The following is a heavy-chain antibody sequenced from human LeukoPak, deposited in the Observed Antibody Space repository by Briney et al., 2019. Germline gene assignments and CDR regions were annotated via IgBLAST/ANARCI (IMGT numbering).Heavy chain of an antibody. J-gene: IGHJ4*02. D-gene: IGHD2-15*01. V-gene: IGHV1-18*01. Sequence: ASVKVSCKASGYTFTSYGISWVRQAPGQGLEWMGWIIAYNGNTNYAQKLQGRVTMTTDTSTSTAYMELRSLRSDDTAVYYCARNTCSGGSCYSDYWGQGTLVTVSS. CDR1: GYTFTSYG. CDR2: IIAYNGNT. CDR3: ARNTCSGGSCYSDY.